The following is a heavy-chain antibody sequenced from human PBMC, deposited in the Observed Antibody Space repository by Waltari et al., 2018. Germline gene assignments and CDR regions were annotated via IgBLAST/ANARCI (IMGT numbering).Heavy chain of an antibody. CDR2: NSNDETST. CDR3: ARLAPRTYRSPVPGRHYYYGMDV. D-gene: IGHD3-10*01. J-gene: IGHJ6*02. Sequence: EEQLLESGGGLVQPGDSLRISCAASGFRFSNYWMNWVRQAPGKGLVWVARNSNDETSTSYADSVKGRFTISRDNAKNTVYLQMKRLRAEDTAVYYCARLAPRTYRSPVPGRHYYYGMDVWGQGTTVTVSS. CDR1: GFRFSNYW. V-gene: IGHV3-74*01.